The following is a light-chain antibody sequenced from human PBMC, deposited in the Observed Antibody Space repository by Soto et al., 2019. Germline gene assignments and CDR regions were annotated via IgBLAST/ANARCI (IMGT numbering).Light chain of an antibody. CDR3: SSYTSSTTQV. V-gene: IGLV2-14*01. CDR1: SSDVGGYNY. CDR2: DVS. Sequence: QSVLTQPASVSGSPGQSITISCTGTSSDVGGYNYVSWYQQHPGKAPKLMIYDVSNRPSGVSNRFSGSKSGNTASLTISGLQAEDEADYSCSSYTSSTTQVFRPGTKVTVL. J-gene: IGLJ1*01.